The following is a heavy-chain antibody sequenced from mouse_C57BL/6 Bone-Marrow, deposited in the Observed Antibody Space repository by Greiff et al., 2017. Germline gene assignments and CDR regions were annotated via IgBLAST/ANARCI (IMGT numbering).Heavy chain of an antibody. CDR1: GYSITSGYY. J-gene: IGHJ2*01. CDR3: ARGDDGYSLDY. CDR2: ISYDGSN. Sequence: EVQLQQSGPGLVKPSQSLSLTCSVTGYSITSGYYWNWIRQFPGNKLEWMGYISYDGSNNYNPSLKNRISITRDTSKNQFFLKLNSVTTEDTATYYCARGDDGYSLDYWGQGTTLTVSS. D-gene: IGHD2-3*01. V-gene: IGHV3-6*01.